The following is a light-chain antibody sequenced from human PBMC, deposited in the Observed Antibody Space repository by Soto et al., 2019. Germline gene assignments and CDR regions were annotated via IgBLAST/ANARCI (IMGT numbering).Light chain of an antibody. J-gene: IGLJ3*02. CDR3: ATWDDSLSGWV. Sequence: QSALTQSPSTSGTPGQSVTISCSESGSNIGNNYVYWYQKVPGTAPKLLISRNDQRPSGVPDRFSGSKSGTSASLAISGLRSEDEADYYCATWDDSLSGWVFGGGTKLTVL. CDR1: GSNIGNNY. V-gene: IGLV1-47*01. CDR2: RND.